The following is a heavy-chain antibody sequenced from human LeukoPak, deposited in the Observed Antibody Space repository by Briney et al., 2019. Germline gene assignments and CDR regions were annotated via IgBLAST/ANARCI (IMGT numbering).Heavy chain of an antibody. V-gene: IGHV3-48*03. CDR1: GFTFSGFE. Sequence: GGSLRLSCAASGFTFSGFEMNWVRQAPGKGLEWVSYISSSGSTRYYADSVEGRFTVSRDNAKNSLYLQMNSLRAEDTAVYYCARDPVNCGGDCYQAWGQGTLVTVSS. J-gene: IGHJ5*02. CDR3: ARDPVNCGGDCYQA. D-gene: IGHD2-21*02. CDR2: ISSSGSTR.